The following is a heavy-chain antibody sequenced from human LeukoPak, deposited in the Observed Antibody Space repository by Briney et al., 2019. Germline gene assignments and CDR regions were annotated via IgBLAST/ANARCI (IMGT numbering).Heavy chain of an antibody. D-gene: IGHD5-18*01. V-gene: IGHV3-21*01. CDR3: ARGGCTFGRACDS. CDR2: ITSGSNYI. Sequence: GGSLRLSCAASGFSFNTYTMHWVRQAPGKGLDWVSSITSGSNYIYYGDSVKGRFTISRDNAKNSVSLLVTSLRAEDTAVYYCARGGCTFGRACDSWGQGTLVTVSS. CDR1: GFSFNTYT. J-gene: IGHJ4*02.